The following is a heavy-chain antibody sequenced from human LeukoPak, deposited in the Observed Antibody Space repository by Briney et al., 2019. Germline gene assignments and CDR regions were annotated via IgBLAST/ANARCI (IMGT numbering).Heavy chain of an antibody. CDR3: AKDRAIFGVDLLHYFDY. CDR1: GFTFDDYA. CDR2: ISWNSGSI. J-gene: IGHJ4*02. Sequence: GGSLRLSCAASGFTFDDYAMHWVRQAPGKGLEWVSGISWNSGSIGYADSVKGRFTISRDNAKNSLYLQMNSLRAEDTALYYCAKDRAIFGVDLLHYFDYWGQGTLVTVSS. D-gene: IGHD3-3*01. V-gene: IGHV3-9*01.